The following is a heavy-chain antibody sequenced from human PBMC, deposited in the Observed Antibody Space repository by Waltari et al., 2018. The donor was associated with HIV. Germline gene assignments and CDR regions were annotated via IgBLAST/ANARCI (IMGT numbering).Heavy chain of an antibody. J-gene: IGHJ4*02. Sequence: EVQLVESGGGWVQPGGSLQLHCEASGLTFTFYWLSWVRQAPGKGLEWVANINQAGTERHYVDSVRGRFTISRDNGKTSLFLQMDNLSVEDTAVYYCATTHGSGDYDNDFDYWGQGTLV. CDR1: GLTFTFYW. CDR2: INQAGTER. V-gene: IGHV3-7*01. CDR3: ATTHGSGDYDNDFDY. D-gene: IGHD3-10*01.